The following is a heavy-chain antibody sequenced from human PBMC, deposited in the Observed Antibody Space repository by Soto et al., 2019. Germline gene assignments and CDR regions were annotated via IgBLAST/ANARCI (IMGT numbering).Heavy chain of an antibody. CDR1: GGSISSGDYY. CDR2: IYYSGST. CDR3: ARGGVSIVGATGDY. Sequence: QVQLQESGPGLVKPSQTLSLTCTVSGGSISSGDYYWSWIRQPPGKGLEWIGYIYYSGSTYYNPSLKRRVTRAGDTSKNQCSLKLSSVTAADTAVYYCARGGVSIVGATGDYWGQGTLVTVSS. J-gene: IGHJ4*02. V-gene: IGHV4-30-4*01. D-gene: IGHD1-26*01.